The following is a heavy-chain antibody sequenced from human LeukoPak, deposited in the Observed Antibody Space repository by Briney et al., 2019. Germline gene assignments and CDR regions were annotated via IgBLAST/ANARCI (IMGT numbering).Heavy chain of an antibody. CDR1: GGSTSSHY. CDR3: ARASLRFLEWLSRRDYYYYYMDV. D-gene: IGHD3-3*01. V-gene: IGHV4-59*11. CDR2: IYYSGST. J-gene: IGHJ6*03. Sequence: SETLSLTCTVSGGSTSSHYWSWIRQPPGKGLEWIGYIYYSGSTNYNPSLKSRVTISVDTSKNQFSLKLSSVTAADTAVYYCARASLRFLEWLSRRDYYYYYMDVWGKGTTVTVSS.